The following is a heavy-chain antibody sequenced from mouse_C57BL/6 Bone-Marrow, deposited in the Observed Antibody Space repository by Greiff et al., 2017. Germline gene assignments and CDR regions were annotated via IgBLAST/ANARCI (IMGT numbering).Heavy chain of an antibody. J-gene: IGHJ2*01. V-gene: IGHV1-59*01. Sequence: QVHVKQSGAELVRPGTSVKLSCKASGYTFTSYWMHWVKQRPGQGLEWIGVIDPSDSYTNYNQKFKGKATLTVDTSSSTAYMQLSSLTSEDSAVYYCARGGGDAVGDFDYWGQGTTLTVSS. CDR2: IDPSDSYT. CDR3: ARGGGDAVGDFDY. CDR1: GYTFTSYW. D-gene: IGHD1-1*01.